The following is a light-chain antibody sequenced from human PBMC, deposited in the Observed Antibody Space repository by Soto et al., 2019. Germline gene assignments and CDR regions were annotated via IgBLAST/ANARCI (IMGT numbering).Light chain of an antibody. CDR1: QSISSW. CDR2: DAS. Sequence: DIQMTHSPSTLSASVGDRVTITCRASQSISSWLAWYQQKPGKAPKLLIYDASSLESGVPSRFSGSGSGTEFTLTISSLQPDDFATYYCQQYNSYWTSGQGTKV. CDR3: QQYNSYWT. V-gene: IGKV1-5*01. J-gene: IGKJ1*01.